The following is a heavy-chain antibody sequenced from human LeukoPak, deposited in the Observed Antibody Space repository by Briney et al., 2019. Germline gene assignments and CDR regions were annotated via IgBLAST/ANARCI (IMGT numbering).Heavy chain of an antibody. D-gene: IGHD4-17*01. CDR3: ARGDDYGDPGDY. CDR1: GFTFSSYS. V-gene: IGHV3-21*01. J-gene: IGHJ4*02. CDR2: ISSSSSYI. Sequence: PGGSLRLSCAASGFTFSSYSMNWVHQAPGKGLEWVSSISSSSSYIYYADSVKGRFTISRDNAKNSLYLQMNSLRAEDTAVYYCARGDDYGDPGDYWGQGTLVTVSS.